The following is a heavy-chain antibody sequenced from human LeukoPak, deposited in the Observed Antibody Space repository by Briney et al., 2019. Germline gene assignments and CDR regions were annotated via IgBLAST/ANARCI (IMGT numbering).Heavy chain of an antibody. D-gene: IGHD2-2*01. CDR2: INPNSGGT. V-gene: IGHV1-2*04. CDR3: ARVVVVVPAAPTQEGFYGMDV. CDR1: GYTFTGYY. J-gene: IGHJ6*02. Sequence: ASVKVSCKASGYTFTGYYMHWVRQAPGQGLEWMGWINPNSGGTNYAQKFQGWVTMTRDTSISTAYMELSRLRSDDTAVYYCARVVVVVPAAPTQEGFYGMDVWGQGTTVTVSS.